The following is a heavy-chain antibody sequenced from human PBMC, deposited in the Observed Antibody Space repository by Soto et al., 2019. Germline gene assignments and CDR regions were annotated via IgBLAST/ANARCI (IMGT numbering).Heavy chain of an antibody. V-gene: IGHV3-23*01. J-gene: IGHJ4*02. D-gene: IGHD6-19*01. CDR3: ARADSRPVAGSGFDY. CDR2: IIDSGAST. CDR1: GFTFSSCA. Sequence: GGSLRLSCAASGFTFSSCAMGWVRQAPGKGLEWVSDIIDSGASTYYADSVKGRFTISRDNSKSTLYLQMNSLRAEDTAVYYCARADSRPVAGSGFDYWGQGTLVTVSS.